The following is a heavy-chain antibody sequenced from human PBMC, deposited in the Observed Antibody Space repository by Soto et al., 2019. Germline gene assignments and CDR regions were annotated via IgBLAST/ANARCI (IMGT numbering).Heavy chain of an antibody. CDR3: ARDRRLGYYYDSSGYLDGMDV. Sequence: SDTLSLTCTVSGCSISSYYWSWIRQPAGKGLEWIGRIYTSGSTNYNPSLKSRVTMSVDTSKNQFSLKLSSVTAADTAVYYCARDRRLGYYYDSSGYLDGMDVWGQGTTVTVS. D-gene: IGHD3-22*01. CDR2: IYTSGST. V-gene: IGHV4-4*07. J-gene: IGHJ6*02. CDR1: GCSISSYY.